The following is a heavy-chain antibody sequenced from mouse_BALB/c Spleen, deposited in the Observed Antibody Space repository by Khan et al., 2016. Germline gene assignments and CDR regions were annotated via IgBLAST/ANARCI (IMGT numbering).Heavy chain of an antibody. CDR3: ARSPTEAMDY. Sequence: QIQLVQSGPELKKPGETVKISCKASGYTFTNYGMNWVKQAPGKGLKWMGWINTYTGEPTYVDDFKGRFAFSLETSASNAYLQINNLKNEDTATFFCARSPTEAMDYWGQGTSVTVSS. V-gene: IGHV9-3-1*01. J-gene: IGHJ4*01. D-gene: IGHD1-1*01. CDR2: INTYTGEP. CDR1: GYTFTNYG.